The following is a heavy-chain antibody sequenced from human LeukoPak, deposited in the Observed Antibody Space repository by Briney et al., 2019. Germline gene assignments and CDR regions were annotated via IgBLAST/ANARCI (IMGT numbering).Heavy chain of an antibody. D-gene: IGHD1/OR15-1a*01. CDR2: IIPILGIA. J-gene: IGHJ5*02. Sequence: SVKVSCKASGGTFSSYTISWVRQAPGQGLEWMGRIIPILGIANYAQKFQGRVTITADKSTSTAYMELSSLRSEDTAVYYCARVSGNMRWYWFDPWGQGTLVTVSS. CDR3: ARVSGNMRWYWFDP. CDR1: GGTFSSYT. V-gene: IGHV1-69*02.